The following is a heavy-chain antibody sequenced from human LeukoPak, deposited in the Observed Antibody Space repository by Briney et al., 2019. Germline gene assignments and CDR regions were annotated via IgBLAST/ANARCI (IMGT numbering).Heavy chain of an antibody. V-gene: IGHV3-21*06. CDR1: GFIFDDYA. J-gene: IGHJ4*02. Sequence: PGGSLRLSCAASGFIFDDYAMHWVRQAPGKGLEYVSVIRGGGGVKYYAASVKGRFTISRDNAKNTLYLQMNSLRVEDTAVYFCARGHVPGSTRHWDFWGQGTLVTVSS. CDR3: ARGHVPGSTRHWDF. CDR2: IRGGGGVK. D-gene: IGHD3-10*01.